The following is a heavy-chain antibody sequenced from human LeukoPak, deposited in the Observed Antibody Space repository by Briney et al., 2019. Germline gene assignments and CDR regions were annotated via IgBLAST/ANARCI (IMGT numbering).Heavy chain of an antibody. Sequence: GGSLRLSCAASGFTFRFYAMSWVRQAPGKGLEWVSGITGSGDNTYYADSVKGRFTISRDNSKSTLYLQMSSLRAEDTAVYYCARDTSASPDDYWGPGTLVTVSS. CDR3: ARDTSASPDDY. D-gene: IGHD1-26*01. CDR1: GFTFRFYA. CDR2: ITGSGDNT. V-gene: IGHV3-23*01. J-gene: IGHJ4*02.